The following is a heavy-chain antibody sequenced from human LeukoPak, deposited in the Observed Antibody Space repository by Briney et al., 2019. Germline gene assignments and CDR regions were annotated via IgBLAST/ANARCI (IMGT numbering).Heavy chain of an antibody. CDR2: ISAYNGNT. CDR1: GYTFTSYG. CDR3: ARDSSGWSTNWFDP. V-gene: IGHV1-18*01. Sequence: ASVKVSCKASGYTFTSYGISWVRQAPGQGLEWMGWISAYNGNTNYAQKLQGRVTMTTDTSTSTAYTELRSLRSDDTAVYYCARDSSGWSTNWFDPWGQGTLVTVSS. D-gene: IGHD6-19*01. J-gene: IGHJ5*02.